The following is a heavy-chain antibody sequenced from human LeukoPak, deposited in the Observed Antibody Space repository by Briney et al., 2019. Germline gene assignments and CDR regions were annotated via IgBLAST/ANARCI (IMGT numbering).Heavy chain of an antibody. CDR3: ARSSSSDPYYYGMDV. CDR1: GGSISSYY. CDR2: IYYSGST. D-gene: IGHD6-6*01. Sequence: SETLSLTCTVSGGSISSYYWSWIRQPPGKGLEWIGYIYYSGSTNYNPSLKSRVTISVDTSKNQFSLKLSSVTAADTAVYYCARSSSSDPYYYGMDVWGQGTTVTVS. V-gene: IGHV4-59*01. J-gene: IGHJ6*02.